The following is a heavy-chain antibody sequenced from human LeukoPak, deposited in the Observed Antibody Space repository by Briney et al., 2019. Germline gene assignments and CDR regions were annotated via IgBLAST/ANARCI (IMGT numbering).Heavy chain of an antibody. D-gene: IGHD3-3*01. CDR1: GYSISSASY. Sequence: PSETLSLTCAVSGYSISSASYWGWIRQPPGKGVEWIGNIYHSGSPYYNPSLKSRVTISVDTSKNQFSLKLSSVTAADTAVYYCARPISSQGYFGVVIDWGQGTLVTVSS. CDR2: IYHSGSP. V-gene: IGHV4-38-2*01. J-gene: IGHJ4*02. CDR3: ARPISSQGYFGVVID.